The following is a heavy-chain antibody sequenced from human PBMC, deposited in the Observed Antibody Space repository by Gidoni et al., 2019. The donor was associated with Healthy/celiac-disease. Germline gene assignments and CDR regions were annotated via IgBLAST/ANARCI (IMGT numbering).Heavy chain of an antibody. J-gene: IGHJ4*02. V-gene: IGHV3-30*04. CDR1: GFTFSSYA. CDR3: ARDQYYDILTAYYFDY. CDR2: ISYDGSNK. Sequence: QVQLVESGGGVVQPGRSLRLSCAASGFTFSSYAMHWVRQAPGKGLVWVAVISYDGSNKYYADSVKGRFTISRDNSKNTLYLQMNSLRAEDTAVYYCARDQYYDILTAYYFDYWGQGTLVTVSS. D-gene: IGHD3-9*01.